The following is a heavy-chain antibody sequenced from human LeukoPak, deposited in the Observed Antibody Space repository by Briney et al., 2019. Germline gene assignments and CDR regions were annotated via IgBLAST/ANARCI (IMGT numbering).Heavy chain of an antibody. Sequence: GGSLRLSCAASGFTFSSYSMNWVRQAPGKGLEWVSSISSSSSYIYYADSVKGRFTISRDNAKNSLYLQMNSLRAEDTAVYYCARGLGAAAGGGFDYWGQGTLVTVSS. CDR1: GFTFSSYS. D-gene: IGHD6-13*01. CDR2: ISSSSSYI. J-gene: IGHJ4*02. CDR3: ARGLGAAAGGGFDY. V-gene: IGHV3-21*01.